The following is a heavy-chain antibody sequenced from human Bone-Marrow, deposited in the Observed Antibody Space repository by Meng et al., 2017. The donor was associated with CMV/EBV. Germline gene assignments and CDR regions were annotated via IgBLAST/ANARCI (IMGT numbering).Heavy chain of an antibody. CDR2: IYYSGST. CDR1: GGSISSYY. V-gene: IGHV4-59*12. CDR3: ARDGIDYGDYEGYFDY. J-gene: IGHJ4*02. D-gene: IGHD4-17*01. Sequence: SETLSLTCNVSGGSISSYYWSWIRQPPGKGLEWIGYIYYSGSTNYNPSLKSRVTISVDKSKNQFSLKLSSVTAADTAVYYCARDGIDYGDYEGYFDYWGQGTLVTVSS.